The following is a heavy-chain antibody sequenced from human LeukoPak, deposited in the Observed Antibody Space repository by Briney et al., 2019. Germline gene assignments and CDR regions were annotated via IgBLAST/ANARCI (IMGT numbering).Heavy chain of an antibody. D-gene: IGHD2-2*01. V-gene: IGHV3-48*03. CDR1: GFTFSSYE. CDR3: ARVIVPAASNDY. Sequence: GGSLRLSCAASGFTFSSYEMNWVRQAPGKGLEWVSYISSSGSTIYYADSVKGRFTISRDNAKNSLYLQMNSLRAEDTAVYYCARVIVPAASNDYWGQGTPVTVSS. CDR2: ISSSGSTI. J-gene: IGHJ4*02.